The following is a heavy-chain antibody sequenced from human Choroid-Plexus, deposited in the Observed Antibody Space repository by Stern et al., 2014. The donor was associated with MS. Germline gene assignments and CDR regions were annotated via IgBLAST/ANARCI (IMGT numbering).Heavy chain of an antibody. CDR1: GFTFGSCA. CDR2: VSYDGSNK. Sequence: VQLLESGGAVVQPGRPLRLSCVASGFTFGSCAMHWVRQAPGKGLEWVAGVSYDGSNKYYADSVKGRFTISRVNSQNTLYMQMSSLRPEDTAVYYCAKDRQYLTYFFDHWGQGSLVTVSS. V-gene: IGHV3-30*18. D-gene: IGHD2/OR15-2a*01. CDR3: AKDRQYLTYFFDH. J-gene: IGHJ5*02.